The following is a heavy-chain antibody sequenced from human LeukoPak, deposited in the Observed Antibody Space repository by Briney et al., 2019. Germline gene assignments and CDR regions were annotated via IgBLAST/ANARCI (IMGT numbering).Heavy chain of an antibody. Sequence: GASVKVSCKASGYTFTGYYMHWVRQAPGQGLEWVGWINPNSGGTNYAQKFQGRVTMTRDTSISTAYMELSRLRSDDTAVYYCARASPVWGTSFDYWGQGTLVTVSS. CDR3: ARASPVWGTSFDY. J-gene: IGHJ4*02. CDR1: GYTFTGYY. CDR2: INPNSGGT. V-gene: IGHV1-2*02. D-gene: IGHD3-16*01.